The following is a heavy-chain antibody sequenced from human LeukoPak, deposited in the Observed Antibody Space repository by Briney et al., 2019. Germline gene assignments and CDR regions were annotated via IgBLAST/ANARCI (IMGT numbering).Heavy chain of an antibody. CDR2: ISGSGGST. D-gene: IGHD3-22*01. J-gene: IGHJ4*02. CDR1: VFTLSSYS. Sequence: GGSLRLSCAASVFTLSSYSMRWVRQARGKGLEWVSAISGSGGSTYYADFVKGRFTISRDNSKNTLYLQMNSLRAEDTAVYYCAKDGGYYYDSSGSDYWGQGTLVTVSS. V-gene: IGHV3-23*01. CDR3: AKDGGYYYDSSGSDY.